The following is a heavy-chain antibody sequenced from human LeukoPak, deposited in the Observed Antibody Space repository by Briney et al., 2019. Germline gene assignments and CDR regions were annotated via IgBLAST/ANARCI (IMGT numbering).Heavy chain of an antibody. J-gene: IGHJ4*02. Sequence: GSLRLSCAASGFTFSRPPMHWVRQAPGKGLEWVAFVSSDGSSKYYGDSVKDRFIISRDSSENMLHLQMNSLRAEDTAVYYCASWRGSGSGSFSGPLDYWGQGTLVTVSS. CDR1: GFTFSRPP. V-gene: IGHV3-30-3*01. CDR3: ASWRGSGSGSFSGPLDY. D-gene: IGHD3-10*01. CDR2: VSSDGSSK.